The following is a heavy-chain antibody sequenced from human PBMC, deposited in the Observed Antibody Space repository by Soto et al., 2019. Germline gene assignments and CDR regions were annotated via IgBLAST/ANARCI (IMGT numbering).Heavy chain of an antibody. Sequence: ASVKVSCKASGYTFTSYGISWVRQAPGQGLEGMGWISAYNGNTNYAQKLQGRVTMTTDTSTSTAYMYLRSLRSDDTAVYYCAREGGEQKPLSGTYYYYGMDVWGPGTPITLSS. J-gene: IGHJ6*02. V-gene: IGHV1-18*01. CDR1: GYTFTSYG. CDR3: AREGGEQKPLSGTYYYYGMDV. CDR2: ISAYNGNT. D-gene: IGHD1-26*01.